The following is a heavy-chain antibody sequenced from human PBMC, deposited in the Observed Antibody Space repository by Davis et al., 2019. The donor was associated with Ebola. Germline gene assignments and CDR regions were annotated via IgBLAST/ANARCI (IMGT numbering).Heavy chain of an antibody. D-gene: IGHD5-24*01. CDR2: IYPGDSDT. CDR1: GYSFTSYW. J-gene: IGHJ4*02. Sequence: GGSLRLSCKGSGYSFTSYWIGWVRQMPGKGLEWMGIIYPGDSDTRYSPSFQGQVTISADKSISTAYLQWSSLKASDTAMYYCARHSINFYFDYWGQGTLVTVSS. CDR3: ARHSINFYFDY. V-gene: IGHV5-51*01.